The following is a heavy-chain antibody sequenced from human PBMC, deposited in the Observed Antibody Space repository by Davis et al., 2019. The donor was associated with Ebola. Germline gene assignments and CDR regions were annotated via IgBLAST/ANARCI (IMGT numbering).Heavy chain of an antibody. V-gene: IGHV5-51*01. D-gene: IGHD3-22*01. CDR2: IYPVDSDT. CDR3: VRQPTLYVSSGFPPPLDH. J-gene: IGHJ4*02. Sequence: PGGSLRLSCQASGYSFSTYWIAWVRQMPGKGLEWMGIIYPVDSDTRYSPSFRGQVTISADKSVSTAYLQWNSLKASDSAMYYCVRQPTLYVSSGFPPPLDHWGQGTLVTVSS. CDR1: GYSFSTYW.